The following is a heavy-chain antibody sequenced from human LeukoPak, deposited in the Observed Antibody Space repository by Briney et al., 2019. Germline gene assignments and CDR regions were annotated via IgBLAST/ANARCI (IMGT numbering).Heavy chain of an antibody. CDR2: IYTSGST. J-gene: IGHJ4*02. CDR3: ARVSPMRGSIVGAPFDY. Sequence: PSETLSLTCNVSGGSISSSSYYWSWIRQPAGKGLEWIGRIYTSGSTNYNPSLKSRVTISVDTSKNQFSLKLSSVTAADTAVYYCARVSPMRGSIVGAPFDYWGQGTLVTVSS. D-gene: IGHD1-26*01. V-gene: IGHV4-61*02. CDR1: GGSISSSSYY.